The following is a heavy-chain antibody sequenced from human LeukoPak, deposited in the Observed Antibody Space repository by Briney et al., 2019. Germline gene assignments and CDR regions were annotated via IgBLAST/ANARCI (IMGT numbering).Heavy chain of an antibody. CDR2: IYTSGST. D-gene: IGHD1-26*01. CDR3: ARDRGSYYEDAFDI. Sequence: SETLSLTCTVSSGSISSYCWSWIRQPAGKGLEWIGRIYTSGSTNYNPSLKSRVTMSVDTSKNQFSLKLGSVTAADTAVYYCARDRGSYYEDAFDIWGQGTMVTVSS. CDR1: SGSISSYC. J-gene: IGHJ3*02. V-gene: IGHV4-4*07.